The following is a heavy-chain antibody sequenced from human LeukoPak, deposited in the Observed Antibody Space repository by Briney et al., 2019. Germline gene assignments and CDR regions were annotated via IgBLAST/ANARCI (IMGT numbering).Heavy chain of an antibody. CDR1: GFTLSAFA. J-gene: IGHJ4*02. Sequence: GGSLRLSCEASGFTLSAFAMSWVRQVPGKGLEWVSAISGSGGSTYYADSVKGRFTISRDNSKNTLYLQMNSLRAEDTAVYYCAKYRRRDYFDYWGQGTLVTVSS. D-gene: IGHD1-26*01. CDR3: AKYRRRDYFDY. CDR2: ISGSGGST. V-gene: IGHV3-23*01.